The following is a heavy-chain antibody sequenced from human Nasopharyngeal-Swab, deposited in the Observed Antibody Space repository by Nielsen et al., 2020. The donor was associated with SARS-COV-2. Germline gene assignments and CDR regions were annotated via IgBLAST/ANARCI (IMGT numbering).Heavy chain of an antibody. J-gene: IGHJ3*02. Sequence: VRQAPGKGLEWVSYISSSSSTIYYADSVKGRFTISRDNAKNSLYLQMNSLRAEDTAMYYCARDIITGTIVGAFDIWGQGTMVTVSS. CDR2: ISSSSSTI. D-gene: IGHD1-7*01. V-gene: IGHV3-48*01. CDR3: ARDIITGTIVGAFDI.